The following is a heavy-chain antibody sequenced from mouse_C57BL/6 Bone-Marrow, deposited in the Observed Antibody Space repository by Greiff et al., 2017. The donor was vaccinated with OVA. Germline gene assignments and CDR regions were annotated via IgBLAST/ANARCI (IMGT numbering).Heavy chain of an antibody. Sequence: DVKLVESGGDLVKPGGSLKLSCAASGFTFSSYGMSWVRQTPDKRLEWVATISSGGSYTYYPDSVQGRFTISRDNAKNTLYLQMSSLNAEDTAMYYCARPGLSHAMDYWGQGTAVTVSS. CDR3: ARPGLSHAMDY. CDR1: GFTFSSYG. CDR2: ISSGGSYT. D-gene: IGHD6-5*01. V-gene: IGHV5-6*02. J-gene: IGHJ4*01.